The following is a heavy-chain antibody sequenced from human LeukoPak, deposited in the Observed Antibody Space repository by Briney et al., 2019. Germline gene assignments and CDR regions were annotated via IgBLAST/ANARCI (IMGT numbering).Heavy chain of an antibody. J-gene: IGHJ4*02. CDR2: ISSSSSTI. CDR1: GFTFSSYS. D-gene: IGHD4-17*01. CDR3: ANLYVTTPYYFDY. Sequence: GGSLRLSCAASGFTFSSYSMNWVRQAPGKGLEWVSYISSSSSTIYYADSVKGRFTISRDNSKNTLYLQMNSLRAEDTAVYYCANLYVTTPYYFDYWGQGTLVTVSS. V-gene: IGHV3-48*01.